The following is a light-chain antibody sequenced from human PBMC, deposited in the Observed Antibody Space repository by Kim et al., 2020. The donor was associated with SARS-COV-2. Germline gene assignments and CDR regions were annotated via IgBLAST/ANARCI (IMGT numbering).Light chain of an antibody. Sequence: STGQTARIACCGDTLPEKHTYWYQQKSGQAPLLVIYKDNERPSGIPGRFSGSSSGTTVTLTISGVQAEDDADYYCQSADGSGTYVFGTGTKVTVL. J-gene: IGLJ1*01. V-gene: IGLV3-25*03. CDR2: KDN. CDR1: TLPEKH. CDR3: QSADGSGTYV.